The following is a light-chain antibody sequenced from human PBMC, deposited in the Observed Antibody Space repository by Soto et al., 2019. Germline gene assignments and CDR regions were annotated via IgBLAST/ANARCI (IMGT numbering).Light chain of an antibody. V-gene: IGKV3-15*01. CDR1: QSIGSN. CDR2: GAS. J-gene: IGKJ1*01. Sequence: EIVMTQSPATLSVSPGERATLSCGASQSIGSNLAWYQQKPGQAPRLLIFGASTRATGIPARFSGSGSATQFTLTISSLQSEDFAVYFCQQYNNWPLTFCQGTNVEIK. CDR3: QQYNNWPLT.